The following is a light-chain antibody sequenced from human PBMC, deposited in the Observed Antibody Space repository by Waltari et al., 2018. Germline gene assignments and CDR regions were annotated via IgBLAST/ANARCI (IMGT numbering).Light chain of an antibody. J-gene: IGKJ1*01. CDR3: QQYNNWLRT. V-gene: IGKV3-15*01. CDR1: QSVSNN. CDR2: DAS. Sequence: EIVLTQSPATLSVSPGARATLSCRASQSVSNNLAWYQQRPGQAPRLLIFDASARATGIPARFTGSGSGTEFTLTISSLQSEDFAVYYCQQYNNWLRTFGQGTKVEIK.